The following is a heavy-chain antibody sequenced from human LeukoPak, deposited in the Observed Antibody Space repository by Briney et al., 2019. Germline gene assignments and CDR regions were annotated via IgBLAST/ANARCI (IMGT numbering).Heavy chain of an antibody. J-gene: IGHJ4*02. CDR2: INHSGST. V-gene: IGHV4-34*01. D-gene: IGHD3-16*01. CDR1: GGSFSGYY. CDR3: ARGTPNDYIWGGYTPSMDY. Sequence: PSETLSLTCAVYGGSFSGYYWSWIRQPPGKGLEWIGEINHSGSTNYNPSLKSRVTISVDTSKNQFSLKLSSVTAADTAVYYCARGTPNDYIWGGYTPSMDYWGQGTLVTVSS.